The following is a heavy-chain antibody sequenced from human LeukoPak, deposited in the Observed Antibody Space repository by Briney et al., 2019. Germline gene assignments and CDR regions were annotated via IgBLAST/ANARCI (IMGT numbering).Heavy chain of an antibody. CDR1: GGSFSGYY. D-gene: IGHD2-2*01. CDR2: VNHSGST. J-gene: IGHJ4*02. Sequence: SETLSLTCAAYGGSFSGYYWSWIRQPPGKGLEWIGEVNHSGSTNYNPSLKSRVTISVDTSKNQFSLKLSSVTAADTAVYYCARLGKYCSSTSCETVDYWGQGTLVTVSS. V-gene: IGHV4-34*01. CDR3: ARLGKYCSSTSCETVDY.